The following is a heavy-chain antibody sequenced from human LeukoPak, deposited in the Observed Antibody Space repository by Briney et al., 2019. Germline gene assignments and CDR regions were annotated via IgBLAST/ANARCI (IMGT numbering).Heavy chain of an antibody. Sequence: SVKVSCKDSGGTFSSYAISWVRQAPEQGLEWMGGIIPIFSTANYAQKFQGRVTITADESTSTAYMELSSLRSEDTAVYYCASGLRLGELSIYYYYYGMDVWGQGTTVNVSS. CDR1: GGTFSSYA. V-gene: IGHV1-69*13. CDR3: ASGLRLGELSIYYYYYGMDV. J-gene: IGHJ6*02. D-gene: IGHD3-16*02. CDR2: IIPIFSTA.